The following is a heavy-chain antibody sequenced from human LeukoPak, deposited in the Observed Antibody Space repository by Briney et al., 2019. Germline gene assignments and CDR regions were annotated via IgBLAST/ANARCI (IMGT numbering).Heavy chain of an antibody. V-gene: IGHV1-18*01. J-gene: IGHJ3*01. CDR2: ITADNFNT. CDR1: GYTFNSYP. Sequence: ASVKVSCKASGYTFNSYPLTWVRQAPGVGFEWVGWITADNFNTNYAQKFQGRVTLTKETSTNTAYMEMRSLMSDDTAVYYCARVRAPFGVVASPDALDVWGQGTAVTVSS. D-gene: IGHD3-3*01. CDR3: ARVRAPFGVVASPDALDV.